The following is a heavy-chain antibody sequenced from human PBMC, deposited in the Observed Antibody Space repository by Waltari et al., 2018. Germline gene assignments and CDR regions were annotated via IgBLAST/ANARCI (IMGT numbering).Heavy chain of an antibody. Sequence: QVQLQESGPGLVKPSEPLSLTCTVPGGSTSSYSWSWLRPPPGQALDWSWIRQPPGKGLEWIGYIYYSGSTNYNPSLKSRVTISVDTSKNQFSLKLSSVTAADTAVYYCARRWVGATKDAFDIWGQGTMVTVSS. CDR2: IYYSGST. D-gene: IGHD1-26*01. CDR1: GGSTSSYSWSWLRPPPGQALD. J-gene: IGHJ3*02. V-gene: IGHV4-59*08. CDR3: ARRWVGATKDAFDI.